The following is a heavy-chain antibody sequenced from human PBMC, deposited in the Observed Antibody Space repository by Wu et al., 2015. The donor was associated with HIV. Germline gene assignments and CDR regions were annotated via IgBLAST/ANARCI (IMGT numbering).Heavy chain of an antibody. V-gene: IGHV1-46*03. CDR2: INPSDFKV. D-gene: IGHD1-26*01. Sequence: QVQLVQSGTEVKKAGASVKISCKASEYIFSKNYVHWVRQAPGQSLEWMGVINPSDFKVSYPQKFQGRVTMTKDTSTSTIYMELKSLSHGDTALYYCATRIGGTMEAFNMWGQGTLVTVSS. J-gene: IGHJ3*02. CDR1: EYIFSKNY. CDR3: ATRIGGTMEAFNM.